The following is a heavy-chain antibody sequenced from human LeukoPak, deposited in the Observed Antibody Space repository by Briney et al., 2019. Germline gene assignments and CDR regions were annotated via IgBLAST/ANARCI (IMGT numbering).Heavy chain of an antibody. D-gene: IGHD6-19*01. J-gene: IGHJ4*02. CDR1: GGSIRSSYYY. CDR2: IYYSGST. Sequence: SETLSLTCTVSGGSIRSSYYYWGWIRQPPGKGLEWIGSIYYSGSTYYNPSLKSRVTISVDTSKNQFSLKLSSVTAADTAVYYCARHDAVAEVFDYWGQGTLVTVSS. CDR3: ARHDAVAEVFDY. V-gene: IGHV4-39*01.